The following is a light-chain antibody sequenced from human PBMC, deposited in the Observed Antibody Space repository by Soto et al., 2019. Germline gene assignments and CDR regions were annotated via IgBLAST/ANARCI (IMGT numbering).Light chain of an antibody. Sequence: QSVLTQPPSASGTPGQRVTISCSGSSSNIGRNYLYWYRQLPGTVPQLLIYRNNERPSGVPDRFSGSKSGTSASPAIGGLRCEDEADYYCAARDDSLRGVVFGGGTK. CDR3: AARDDSLRGVV. V-gene: IGLV1-47*01. J-gene: IGLJ2*01. CDR1: SSNIGRNY. CDR2: RNN.